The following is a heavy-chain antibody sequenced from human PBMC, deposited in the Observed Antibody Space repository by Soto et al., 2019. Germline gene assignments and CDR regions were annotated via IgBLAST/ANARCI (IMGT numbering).Heavy chain of an antibody. V-gene: IGHV1-69*06. Sequence: QVVLLQSGAEVKEPGSSVRVSCQVSGSTFNNFAFSWVRQAPRHGPEWMGGIVVDSNTAEYSQRFQDRVTTTADTSTDTLYMELGSLTFEDTAVYYCARAIKRWEVNYYFDFWGQGTLVTVSS. CDR3: ARAIKRWEVNYYFDF. D-gene: IGHD1-26*01. CDR2: IVVDSNTA. CDR1: GSTFNNFA. J-gene: IGHJ4*02.